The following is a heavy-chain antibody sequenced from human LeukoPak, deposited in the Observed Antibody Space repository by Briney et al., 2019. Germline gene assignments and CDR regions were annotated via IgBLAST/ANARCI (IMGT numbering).Heavy chain of an antibody. Sequence: SETLSLTCTVSGGSISSGGYYWRWIRQHPGKGLEWIGYIYYSGSTYYNPSLKSRVTISVDTSKNQFSLKLSSVTAADTAVCYCARGELPGYSYGYGPYYFDYWGQGTLVTVSS. CDR1: GGSISSGGYY. D-gene: IGHD5-18*01. CDR2: IYYSGST. V-gene: IGHV4-31*03. J-gene: IGHJ4*02. CDR3: ARGELPGYSYGYGPYYFDY.